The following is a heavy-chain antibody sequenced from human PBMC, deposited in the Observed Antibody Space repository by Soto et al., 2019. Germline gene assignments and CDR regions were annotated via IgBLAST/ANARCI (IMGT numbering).Heavy chain of an antibody. V-gene: IGHV3-48*03. Sequence: EVQLVESGGGLVQPGGSLRLSCAASGFTFSSYEMNWVRQAPGKGLEWVSYISSSGSTIYYADSVKGRFTISRDNAKNSLYLQMISLRAEDTAVYYCARRGIFGVVPYYYYGMDVWGQGTTVTVSS. CDR1: GFTFSSYE. CDR2: ISSSGSTI. D-gene: IGHD3-3*01. CDR3: ARRGIFGVVPYYYYGMDV. J-gene: IGHJ6*02.